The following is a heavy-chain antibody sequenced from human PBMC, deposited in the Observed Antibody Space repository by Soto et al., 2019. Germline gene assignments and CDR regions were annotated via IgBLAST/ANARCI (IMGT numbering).Heavy chain of an antibody. CDR3: ARAKLNSFDP. CDR2: IYHSGST. J-gene: IGHJ5*02. Sequence: PSETLSLTCAVSGASISTDNRWSWVRQPPGKGLEWNGEIYHSGSTNYNPSLKSRVTISVDKSKKHFSLKLRSVTPPDTAVYYGARAKLNSFDPWGRGILVTVSS. CDR1: GASISTDNR. V-gene: IGHV4-4*02.